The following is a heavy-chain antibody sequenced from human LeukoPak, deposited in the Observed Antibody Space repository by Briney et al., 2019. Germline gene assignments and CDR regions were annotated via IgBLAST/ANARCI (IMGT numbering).Heavy chain of an antibody. J-gene: IGHJ4*02. D-gene: IGHD6-19*01. CDR3: AKTTAGYSSGRYPGWPVDY. Sequence: ASVTVSCKASGYTFTSYYMHWVRQAPGQGLEWMGIINPSGGSTSYAQKFQGRVTMTRDTSTSTVYMELSSLRSEDTAVYYCAKTTAGYSSGRYPGWPVDYWGQGTLVTVSS. V-gene: IGHV1-46*01. CDR2: INPSGGST. CDR1: GYTFTSYY.